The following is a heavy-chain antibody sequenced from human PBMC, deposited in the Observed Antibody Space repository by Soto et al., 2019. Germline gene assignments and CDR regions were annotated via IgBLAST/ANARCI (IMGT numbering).Heavy chain of an antibody. CDR1: GFTFDDYT. CDR2: ISWDGGST. Sequence: EVQLVESGGVVVQPGGSLRLSCAASGFTFDDYTMHWVRQAPGKGLEWVSHISWDGGSTYYADSVKGRFTISRDNSKNSLYLQMNSLRTEDTALYYCAKDGEKLVHYYYGMDVWGQGTTVTVSS. V-gene: IGHV3-43*01. CDR3: AKDGEKLVHYYYGMDV. J-gene: IGHJ6*01. D-gene: IGHD6-6*01.